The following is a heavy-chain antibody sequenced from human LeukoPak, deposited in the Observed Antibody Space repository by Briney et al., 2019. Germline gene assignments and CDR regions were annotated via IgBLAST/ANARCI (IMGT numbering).Heavy chain of an antibody. D-gene: IGHD2-2*02. Sequence: SETLSLTCAVYGGSFSGYYWSWIRQPPGKGLEWIGDINHSGSTNYNPSLKSRVTISVDTSKNQFSLKLSSVTAADTAVYYCARALIVVVPAAIHYFDYWGQGTLVTVSS. J-gene: IGHJ4*02. V-gene: IGHV4-34*01. CDR3: ARALIVVVPAAIHYFDY. CDR2: INHSGST. CDR1: GGSFSGYY.